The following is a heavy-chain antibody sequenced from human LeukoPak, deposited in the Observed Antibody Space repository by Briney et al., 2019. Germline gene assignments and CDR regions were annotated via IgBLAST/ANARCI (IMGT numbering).Heavy chain of an antibody. V-gene: IGHV3-23*01. J-gene: IGHJ3*02. CDR2: IGGGDRGT. CDR1: GFTFSIYA. Sequence: GGSLRLSCAVSGFTFSIYAMAWVRQAPGKGLEWVSAIGGGDRGTHYADSVKGRFTISRDNSKNTLYLQMNSLRAEDTAVYYCARDRGDIVVVPAPSLDAFDIWGQGTMVTVSS. D-gene: IGHD2-2*01. CDR3: ARDRGDIVVVPAPSLDAFDI.